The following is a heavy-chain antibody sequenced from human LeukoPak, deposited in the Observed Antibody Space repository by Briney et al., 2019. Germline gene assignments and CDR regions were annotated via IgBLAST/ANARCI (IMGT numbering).Heavy chain of an antibody. CDR1: GYTFTNYG. D-gene: IGHD1-26*01. J-gene: IGHJ4*02. V-gene: IGHV1-18*01. CDR3: ARLSGSYFIFDY. Sequence: ASVKVSCKASGYTFTNYGISWMRQAPGQGLEWMGWITTYNGYTNYAQKFQGRVTMTTDTSTSTAYMELRSLRSDDAAVYYCARLSGSYFIFDYWGQGTLVTVSS. CDR2: ITTYNGYT.